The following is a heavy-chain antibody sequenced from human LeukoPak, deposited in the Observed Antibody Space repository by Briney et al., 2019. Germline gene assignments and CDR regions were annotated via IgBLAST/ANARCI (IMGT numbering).Heavy chain of an antibody. CDR3: ARAVASNWFDP. V-gene: IGHV3-7*01. CDR1: GFTFSKYW. Sequence: PGGSLRLSCAASGFTFSKYWMSWVRQAPGKGLEWVASIKEDENEKQYVDSMKGRFTISRDNAKNSLYLQMNSLRAEDTAVYYCARAVASNWFDPWGQGTLVTVSS. CDR2: IKEDENEK. J-gene: IGHJ5*02. D-gene: IGHD6-19*01.